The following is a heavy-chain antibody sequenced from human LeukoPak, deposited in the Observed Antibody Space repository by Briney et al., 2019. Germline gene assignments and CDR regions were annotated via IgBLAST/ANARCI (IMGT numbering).Heavy chain of an antibody. D-gene: IGHD2-21*01. Sequence: SVSPSYTASGYTLTYNNISWVRRAPGQGLEWMGWINTKNGDTNYAQKLQGRVTMTTDTSTNTAYMELRSLRSDDTAVYYCARESGHCYGDNCFDFFDHWGQGSLVTVSS. J-gene: IGHJ4*02. CDR1: GYTLTYNN. V-gene: IGHV1-18*01. CDR2: INTKNGDT. CDR3: ARESGHCYGDNCFDFFDH.